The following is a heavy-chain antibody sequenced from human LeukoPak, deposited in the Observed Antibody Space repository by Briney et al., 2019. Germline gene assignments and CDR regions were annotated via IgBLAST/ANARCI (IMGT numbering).Heavy chain of an antibody. V-gene: IGHV3-74*01. CDR2: INTDGTVT. J-gene: IGHJ4*02. CDR1: GFTFSKYW. D-gene: IGHD6-19*01. CDR3: ATKQWLAPPPDS. Sequence: GQSLRLSCAASGFTFSKYWMLWVRQAPGKGLESVSRINTDGTVTTYADSVKGRFTVSRDNADNTMFLQMNSVRDEDTAVYYCATKQWLAPPPDSWGQGTPVTVSS.